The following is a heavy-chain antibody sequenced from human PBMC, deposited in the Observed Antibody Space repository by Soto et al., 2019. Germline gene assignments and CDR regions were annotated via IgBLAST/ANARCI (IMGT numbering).Heavy chain of an antibody. Sequence: QLQLQESGSGLVKPSQTLSLTCAVSGGAISSGGYSWNWIRQPPGKGLEWIGYIYHSGYTYYNPSLTSRVTISVDKTKNQFSLKMTTVTAADTAVYYCARDDLYGGWFDPWGQGTLVTVSS. CDR2: IYHSGYT. D-gene: IGHD4-17*01. V-gene: IGHV4-30-2*01. CDR3: ARDDLYGGWFDP. J-gene: IGHJ5*02. CDR1: GGAISSGGYS.